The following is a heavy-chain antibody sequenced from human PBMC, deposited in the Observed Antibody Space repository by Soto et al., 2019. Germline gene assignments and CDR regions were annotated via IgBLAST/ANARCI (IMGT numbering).Heavy chain of an antibody. CDR2: IIPIFGTA. CDR1: GYTYRIYA. Sequence: ASVKVSCTTSGYTYRIYAITWVRQAPGQGLEWMGGIIPIFGTANYAQKFQGRVTITADESTSTAYMELSSLRSEDTAVYYCARGSMYYYDSSGYYSYDYWGQGTLVTVSS. CDR3: ARGSMYYYDSSGYYSYDY. J-gene: IGHJ4*02. V-gene: IGHV1-69*13. D-gene: IGHD3-22*01.